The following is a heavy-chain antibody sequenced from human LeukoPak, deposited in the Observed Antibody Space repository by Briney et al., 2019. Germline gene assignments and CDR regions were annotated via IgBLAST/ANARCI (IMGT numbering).Heavy chain of an antibody. J-gene: IGHJ3*02. Sequence: ASVKVSCKASGYTFASYYMHWVRQAPGQGLEWMGIINPSGGSTSYAQKFQGRVTMTRDTSTSTVYMELSSLRSEDTAVYYCARDPPDYIAFDIWGQGTMVTVSS. D-gene: IGHD3-16*01. CDR2: INPSGGST. V-gene: IGHV1-46*01. CDR3: ARDPPDYIAFDI. CDR1: GYTFASYY.